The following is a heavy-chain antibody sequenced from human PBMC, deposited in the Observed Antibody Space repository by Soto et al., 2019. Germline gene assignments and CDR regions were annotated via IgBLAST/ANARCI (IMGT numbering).Heavy chain of an antibody. CDR3: ARERSSGWYVDY. D-gene: IGHD6-19*01. Sequence: QVQLVQSGAEVKKPGASVKVSCKASGYTFTSYDINWVRQATGQGLEWMGWMNPNSGNTGYAQKFQGRAAMTRNTSISAAYMELSSLRSEDTAVYYCARERSSGWYVDYWGQGTLVTVSS. CDR1: GYTFTSYD. V-gene: IGHV1-8*01. CDR2: MNPNSGNT. J-gene: IGHJ4*02.